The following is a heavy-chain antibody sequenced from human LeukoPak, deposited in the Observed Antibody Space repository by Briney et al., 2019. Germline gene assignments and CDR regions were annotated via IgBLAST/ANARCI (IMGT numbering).Heavy chain of an antibody. V-gene: IGHV4-39*01. J-gene: IGHJ5*01. CDR3: ASLALRYSSSWMNWFDS. Sequence: SETLSLTCTVSGGSISSSSYYWCWIRQPPGKGLEWSGNIYYSGSTYYNPSLRTRLTISVDTSKNQFSLNLSSVTAVDTAVYYCASLALRYSSSWMNWFDSWGQGTLVTASS. D-gene: IGHD6-13*01. CDR1: GGSISSSSYY. CDR2: IYYSGST.